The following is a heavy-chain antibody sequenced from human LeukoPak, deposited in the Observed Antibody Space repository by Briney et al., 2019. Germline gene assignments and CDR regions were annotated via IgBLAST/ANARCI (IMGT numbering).Heavy chain of an antibody. Sequence: ASVKVSCKAFGYTFTSNYMHWVRQAPGQGPEWMGVISPSGGSTTYAQKFQGRVTLTRDMSTSTDYLELSSLRSEDTAVYYCATVGNPPNDYWGQGTLVTVSS. D-gene: IGHD4-23*01. J-gene: IGHJ4*02. V-gene: IGHV1-46*01. CDR2: ISPSGGST. CDR3: ATVGNPPNDY. CDR1: GYTFTSNY.